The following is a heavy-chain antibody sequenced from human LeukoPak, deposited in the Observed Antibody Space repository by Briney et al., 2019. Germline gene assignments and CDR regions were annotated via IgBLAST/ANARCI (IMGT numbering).Heavy chain of an antibody. J-gene: IGHJ4*02. D-gene: IGHD3-10*01. V-gene: IGHV3-15*01. Sequence: GGSLRLSCAASGFTFSNAWMSWVRQAPGKGLEGVVRIKSKTDGGTTDYAAPVKGRFTISRDDPKNTLYLQMNSLKTEDTAVYYCTTRDEYYYGSGSYYNREYFDYWGQGTLVTVSS. CDR2: IKSKTDGGTT. CDR3: TTRDEYYYGSGSYYNREYFDY. CDR1: GFTFSNAW.